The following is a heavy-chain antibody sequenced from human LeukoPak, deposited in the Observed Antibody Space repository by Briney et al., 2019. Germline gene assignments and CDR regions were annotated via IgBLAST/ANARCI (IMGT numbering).Heavy chain of an antibody. J-gene: IGHJ4*02. V-gene: IGHV4-61*02. Sequence: SETLSLTCTVSGGSVSSGFYYWSWIRQPAGKGLEWIGRVYNSGSTSYNPSLKSRVTISIDTSKNQFSLKLNSVTAADTAIYYCAREYFGRKYYFDYWGQGSLVAVSS. CDR1: GGSVSSGFYY. CDR3: AREYFGRKYYFDY. CDR2: VYNSGST. D-gene: IGHD3-10*01.